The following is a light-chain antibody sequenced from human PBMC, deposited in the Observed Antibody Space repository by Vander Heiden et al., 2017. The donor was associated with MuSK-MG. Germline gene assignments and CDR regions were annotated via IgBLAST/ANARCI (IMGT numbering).Light chain of an antibody. V-gene: IGLV1-47*01. J-gene: IGLJ3*02. Sequence: QSVLTQLPSASGTPRQLVTISCSGSSSNIGSNYVYWYQRLPGTAPKLLIYRNNQRPSGVPDRFSGSKSGTSASLAISGLRSEDEADYYCAAWDDSLSGWVFGGGTKLTVL. CDR2: RNN. CDR1: SSNIGSNY. CDR3: AAWDDSLSGWV.